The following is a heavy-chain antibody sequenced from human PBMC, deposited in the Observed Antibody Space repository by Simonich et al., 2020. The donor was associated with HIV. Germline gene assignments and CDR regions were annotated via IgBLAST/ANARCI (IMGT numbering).Heavy chain of an antibody. V-gene: IGHV3-21*01. Sequence: EVQLVESGGGLVKPGGSLRLSCAASGFTFSSYSMNWVRQAPGKGLEWVSSISSSSSYIDYAYSVKGRFTISRDNANNSLYLQMNSLRAEDTAVYYCARDGRKGSSTSCSDYWGQGTLVTVSS. J-gene: IGHJ4*02. CDR2: ISSSSSYI. CDR1: GFTFSSYS. CDR3: ARDGRKGSSTSCSDY. D-gene: IGHD2-2*01.